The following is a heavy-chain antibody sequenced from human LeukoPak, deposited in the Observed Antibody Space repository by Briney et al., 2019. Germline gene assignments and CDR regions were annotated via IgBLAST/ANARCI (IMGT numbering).Heavy chain of an antibody. V-gene: IGHV4-59*01. Sequence: SETLSLTCTVSGGSISSYYWSWIRQPPGKGLEWIGYIYYSGSTNYNPSLKSRVPISVDTSKNQFSLKLSSVTAADTAVYYCARARRWLQSGVDYWGQGTLVTVSS. D-gene: IGHD5-24*01. CDR3: ARARRWLQSGVDY. CDR1: GGSISSYY. J-gene: IGHJ4*02. CDR2: IYYSGST.